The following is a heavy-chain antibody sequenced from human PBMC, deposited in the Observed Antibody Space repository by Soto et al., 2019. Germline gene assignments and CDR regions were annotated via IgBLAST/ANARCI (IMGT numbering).Heavy chain of an antibody. Sequence: SETLSLTCSVYGYSVTSSDYYWAWIRQPPGKGLEWIGSMFYSGLTYYNPSLKSRVTLSVDTSKNQFSVRLNSVTAADTAVYYCAPLSVPLSGPYGIHVWGQGTTVTVSS. V-gene: IGHV4-39*01. CDR2: MFYSGLT. CDR1: GYSVTSSDYY. CDR3: APLSVPLSGPYGIHV. D-gene: IGHD2-15*01. J-gene: IGHJ6*02.